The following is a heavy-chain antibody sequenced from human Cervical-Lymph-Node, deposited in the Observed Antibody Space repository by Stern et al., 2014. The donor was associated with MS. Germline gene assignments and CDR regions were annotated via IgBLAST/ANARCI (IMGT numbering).Heavy chain of an antibody. CDR2: VYHTGNP. Sequence: QLQLQESGPGLVRPSGTLSLTCAVSCDSISNDNWWSWVRQPPGKGLEWIGEVYHTGNPNYDPSLKSRVTIPVDKSKNQFSLRLTSMTAADTAVYYCARDQGFQLMNSWGQGTLVIVSS. J-gene: IGHJ4*02. CDR3: ARDQGFQLMNS. V-gene: IGHV4-4*02. CDR1: CDSISNDNW. D-gene: IGHD2-2*01.